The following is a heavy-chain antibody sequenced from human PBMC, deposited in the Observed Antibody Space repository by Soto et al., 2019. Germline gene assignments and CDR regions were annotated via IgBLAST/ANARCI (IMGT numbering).Heavy chain of an antibody. CDR2: INHSGST. CDR1: GGSFSGYY. CDR3: ARAAMYYDFWSGSTYYYYYMDV. D-gene: IGHD3-3*01. V-gene: IGHV4-34*01. J-gene: IGHJ6*03. Sequence: QVHLQQWGAGLLKPSETLSLTCAVYGGSFSGYYWSWIRQPPGKGLEWSGEINHSGSTNYNPSLKRQFTISVDTSKSQFSLKLSSVTAADTAVYYCARAAMYYDFWSGSTYYYYYMDVWGKGTTVTVSS.